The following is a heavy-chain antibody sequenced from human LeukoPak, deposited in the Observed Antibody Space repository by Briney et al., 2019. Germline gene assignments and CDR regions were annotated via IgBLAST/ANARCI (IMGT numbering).Heavy chain of an antibody. D-gene: IGHD6-13*01. CDR1: GGSISSSNW. CDR3: ARVLQIAAAGTCFDY. CDR2: IYHSGST. V-gene: IGHV4-4*02. Sequence: SETLSLTCAVSGGSISSSNWWSWVRPPPGKGLEWIGEIYHSGSTNYNPSLKSRVTISVDKSKNQFSLKLSSVTAADTAVYYCARVLQIAAAGTCFDYWGQGTLVTVSS. J-gene: IGHJ4*02.